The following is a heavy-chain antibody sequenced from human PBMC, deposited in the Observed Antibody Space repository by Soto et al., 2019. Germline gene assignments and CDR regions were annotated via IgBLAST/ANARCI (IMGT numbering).Heavy chain of an antibody. CDR3: TTDSYSTIIIVRFDY. D-gene: IGHD3-22*01. V-gene: IGHV3-15*07. CDR1: GFTFTNAW. Sequence: PGGSLRLSCAASGFTFTNAWINWVRQAPGKGLEWVGRIKSKTDGGTTDYAEPVKGRFAISRDDSNNMVYLQMNSLKIEDTAVYYCTTDSYSTIIIVRFDYWGHGTLVTASS. J-gene: IGHJ4*01. CDR2: IKSKTDGGTT.